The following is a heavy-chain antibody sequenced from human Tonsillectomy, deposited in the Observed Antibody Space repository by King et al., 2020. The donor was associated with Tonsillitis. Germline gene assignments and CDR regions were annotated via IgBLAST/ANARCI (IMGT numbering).Heavy chain of an antibody. D-gene: IGHD6-13*01. CDR1: GYTFTSYD. CDR2: MNPNSGNT. CDR3: ARGPSGIAAAGRLNWFDP. J-gene: IGHJ5*02. V-gene: IGHV1-8*02. Sequence: QLVQSGAEVKKPGASVKVSCKASGYTFTSYDINWVRQATGQGLEWMGWMNPNSGNTGYAQKFQGRVTMTRNTSISTAYMELSRLRSEDTAVYYCARGPSGIAAAGRLNWFDPWGQGTLVTVSS.